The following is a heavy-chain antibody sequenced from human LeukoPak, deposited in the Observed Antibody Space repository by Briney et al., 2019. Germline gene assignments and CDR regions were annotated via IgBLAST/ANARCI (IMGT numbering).Heavy chain of an antibody. D-gene: IGHD1-26*01. Sequence: SETLSLTCTVSGGSISSGSYYWGWIRQPPGKGLEWIGRIYYSGSTYYNPSLKSRVTISIDTSKNQFSLRLSSVTAADTAVYYIAGGGELMNFWGQGTLVTVSS. CDR1: GGSISSGSYY. J-gene: IGHJ4*02. CDR2: IYYSGST. CDR3: AGGGELMNF. V-gene: IGHV4-39*07.